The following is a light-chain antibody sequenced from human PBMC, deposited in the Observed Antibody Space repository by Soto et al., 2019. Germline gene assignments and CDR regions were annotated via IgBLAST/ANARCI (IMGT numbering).Light chain of an antibody. V-gene: IGKV3-20*01. CDR1: QSVSSTS. Sequence: ESVLTQSPGTLSLSPGERATPSCRASQSVSSTSLAWYQQKPGQAPRLLIYGASSRATGTPDRFSGSGSGTDFTLTISRLEPEDFAVYYCQQFGRSPPSWTFGQGTKVEIK. J-gene: IGKJ1*01. CDR2: GAS. CDR3: QQFGRSPPSWT.